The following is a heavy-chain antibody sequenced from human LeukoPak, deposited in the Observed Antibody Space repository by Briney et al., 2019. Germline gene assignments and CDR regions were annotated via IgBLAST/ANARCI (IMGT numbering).Heavy chain of an antibody. Sequence: HTGGSLRLSCAAAGFTLSSYAMHWVRQVAGKGLEWVSGISGSGESKFYADSVKGRFTVSRDNSKNTLYLQMNSLRVEDTAVYHCARGGYNWDTDAGWFDPWGLGTLVTVSS. V-gene: IGHV3-23*01. CDR1: GFTLSSYA. J-gene: IGHJ5*02. CDR2: ISGSGESK. D-gene: IGHD1/OR15-1a*01. CDR3: ARGGYNWDTDAGWFDP.